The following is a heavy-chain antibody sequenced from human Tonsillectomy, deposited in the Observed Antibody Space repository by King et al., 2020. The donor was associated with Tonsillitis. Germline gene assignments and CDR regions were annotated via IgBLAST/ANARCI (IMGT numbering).Heavy chain of an antibody. D-gene: IGHD3-9*01. CDR1: GFTFSSYS. J-gene: IGHJ4*02. Sequence: VQLVESGGGLVQPGGSLRLSCAASGFTFSSYSMNWVRQAPGKGLEWVSYISSSSSTIYYADSVKGRFTISRDNAKNSLYLQMNSPRDEDTAVYYCARADEDYDILTGYYRVPGIDYWGQGTLVTVSS. CDR2: ISSSSSTI. V-gene: IGHV3-48*02. CDR3: ARADEDYDILTGYYRVPGIDY.